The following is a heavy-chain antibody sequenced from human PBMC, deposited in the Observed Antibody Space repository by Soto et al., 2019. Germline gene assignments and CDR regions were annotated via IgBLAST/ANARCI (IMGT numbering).Heavy chain of an antibody. CDR2: INHSGST. J-gene: IGHJ6*02. V-gene: IGHV4-34*01. Sequence: QVQLQQGGAGLLKPSETLSLTCAVYGRSFSDSYWSWVRQPPGKGLEWIGEINHSGSTNYNPSLNRRVTISVDTSKNQFSLRLSSVTAADTAVYYCASARWDVWGQGTTVTVSS. CDR1: GRSFSDSY. CDR3: ASARWDV. D-gene: IGHD4-17*01.